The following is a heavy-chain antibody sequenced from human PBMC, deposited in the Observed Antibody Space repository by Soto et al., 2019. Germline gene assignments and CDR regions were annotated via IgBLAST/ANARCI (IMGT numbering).Heavy chain of an antibody. V-gene: IGHV6-1*01. CDR2: TYYKSKWYN. J-gene: IGHJ6*02. CDR1: GDSVSSNSAA. Sequence: SETLSLTCAISGDSVSSNSAAWNWIRQSPTRGLKLLGRTYYKSKWYNDYTVSVKSRITINPDTSKNQFSLQLNSVTPEDTAVYYCVRDWTIRTGIPYYYYGMDVWGQGTTVTVSS. D-gene: IGHD6-13*01. CDR3: VRDWTIRTGIPYYYYGMDV.